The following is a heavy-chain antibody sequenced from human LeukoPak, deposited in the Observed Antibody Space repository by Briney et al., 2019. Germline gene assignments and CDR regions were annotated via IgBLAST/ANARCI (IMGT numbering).Heavy chain of an antibody. CDR2: IYYSGST. D-gene: IGHD7-27*01. CDR1: GGSISSSSYY. Sequence: SETLSLTCTVSGGSISSSSYYWGWIRQPPGKGLEWIGSIYYSGSTYYNPSLKSRVTISVDTSKNQFSLKLSSVTAADTAVYYCAREVTGDLRYFDYWGQGTLVTVSS. J-gene: IGHJ4*02. CDR3: AREVTGDLRYFDY. V-gene: IGHV4-39*02.